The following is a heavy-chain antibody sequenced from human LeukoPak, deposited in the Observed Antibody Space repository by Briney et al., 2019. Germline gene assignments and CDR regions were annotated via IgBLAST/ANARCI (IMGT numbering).Heavy chain of an antibody. J-gene: IGHJ6*02. Sequence: PGGSLRLSCAASGFSVSSNYMSWVRQAPGKGLEWISVIYGGSSVYYADSVKGRFTISRDNSKNTQYLQMNSLRAEDTAVYYCATSWGPDTSAFRWGRDGMDVWGQGTTVIVS. CDR3: ATSWGPDTSAFRWGRDGMDV. CDR1: GFSVSSNY. D-gene: IGHD3-16*01. CDR2: IYGGSSV. V-gene: IGHV3-53*01.